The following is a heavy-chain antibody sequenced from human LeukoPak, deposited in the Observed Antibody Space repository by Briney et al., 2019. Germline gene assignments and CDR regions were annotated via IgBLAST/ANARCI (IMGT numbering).Heavy chain of an antibody. Sequence: PSETLSLTCAVYGGSFSGYYWSWIRQPPGKGLEWIGEINHSGSTNYNPSLKSRVTISVDTSKNQFSLKLSSVTAADTAVYYCARGPYCGGDCYFDYWGQGTLVTVSS. D-gene: IGHD2-21*02. CDR3: ARGPYCGGDCYFDY. CDR1: GGSFSGYY. V-gene: IGHV4-34*01. CDR2: INHSGST. J-gene: IGHJ4*02.